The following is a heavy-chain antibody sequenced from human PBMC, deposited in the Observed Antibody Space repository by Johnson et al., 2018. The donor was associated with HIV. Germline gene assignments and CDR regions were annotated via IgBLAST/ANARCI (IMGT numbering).Heavy chain of an antibody. CDR3: ARGIAAAPLWAFDI. D-gene: IGHD6-13*01. J-gene: IGHJ3*02. CDR2: ISYDGSNK. CDR1: GFTFSSYA. V-gene: IGHV3-30*04. Sequence: QMQLVESGGGVVQPGRSLRLSCAASGFTFSSYAMHWVRQAPGKGLEWVAVISYDGSNKYYADSVKCRFTISRDNSKNTLYLQMNSLRAEDTAVYYCARGIAAAPLWAFDIWGQGTMVTVSS.